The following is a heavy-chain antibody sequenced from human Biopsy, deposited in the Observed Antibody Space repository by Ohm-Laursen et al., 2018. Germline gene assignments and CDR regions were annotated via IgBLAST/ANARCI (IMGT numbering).Heavy chain of an antibody. CDR2: IYTSGSP. D-gene: IGHD1-26*01. CDR1: GDSINNYY. V-gene: IGHV4-4*07. Sequence: TLSLTCTVSGDSINNYYWSWIRQPPGKGLEWIGRIYTSGSPNYNLSLESRVTMSVDTSKNQFSLNLRSVTAADTAVYYCARGTGRYYVYGAFDIWGQGTVVTVSS. CDR3: ARGTGRYYVYGAFDI. J-gene: IGHJ3*02.